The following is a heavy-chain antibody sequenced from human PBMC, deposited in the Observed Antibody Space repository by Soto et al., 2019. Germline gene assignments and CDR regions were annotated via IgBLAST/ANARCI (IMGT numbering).Heavy chain of an antibody. V-gene: IGHV1-46*03. CDR2: INPGGGST. D-gene: IGHD3-16*01. J-gene: IGHJ4*02. Sequence: ASAKVSCKAYTFTSRYMHWVRQAPGQGLEWMGIINPGGGSTSYAQKFQGRVTMTRDTSTSTVYMELTSLRSEDTAVYYCVRGIPGETGDNVFVDWGQGTLVTVSS. CDR1: TFTSRY. CDR3: VRGIPGETGDNVFVD.